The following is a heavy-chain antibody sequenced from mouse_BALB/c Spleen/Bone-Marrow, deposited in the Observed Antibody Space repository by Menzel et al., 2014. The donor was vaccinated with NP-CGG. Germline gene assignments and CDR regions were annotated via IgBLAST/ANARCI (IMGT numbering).Heavy chain of an antibody. D-gene: IGHD2-4*01. V-gene: IGHV5-9-3*01. J-gene: IGHJ2*01. CDR2: ISSGGNYT. Sequence: EVQLQESGGGLVKPGGSLKLSCAASGFTFSSYAMSWVRQTPEKRLEWVATISSGGNYTYYPDSVKGRFTISRDNAKNTLYLQMSSLRSEDTAMYYCARHGITRLLDYWGQGTTLTVSS. CDR3: ARHGITRLLDY. CDR1: GFTFSSYA.